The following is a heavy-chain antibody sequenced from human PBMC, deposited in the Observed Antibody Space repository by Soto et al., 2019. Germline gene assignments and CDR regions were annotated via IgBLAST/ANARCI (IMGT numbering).Heavy chain of an antibody. D-gene: IGHD3-16*02. Sequence: ASVKVSCKASGYTFTSYYMHWVRQAPGQGLEWMGIINPSGGSTSYAQKFQGRVTMTRDTSTSTVYMELSSLRSEDTAVYYCAREGGVSVWGSYRPSGMDVWGQGTTVTVSS. CDR3: AREGGVSVWGSYRPSGMDV. J-gene: IGHJ6*02. V-gene: IGHV1-46*01. CDR1: GYTFTSYY. CDR2: INPSGGST.